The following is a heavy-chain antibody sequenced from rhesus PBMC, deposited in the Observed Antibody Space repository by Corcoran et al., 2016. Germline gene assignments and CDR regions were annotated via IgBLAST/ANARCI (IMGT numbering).Heavy chain of an antibody. CDR1: GGSISSSY. V-gene: IGHV4-169*02. D-gene: IGHD4-29*01. CDR2: IYGSGSST. CDR3: ASGGVAAPFDY. Sequence: QLQLQESGPGLVKPSETLSVTCAVSGGSISSSYWSWIRQAPGKGLEWIGYIYGSGSSTHSNPSPKSRYTLTVDTSKNQLSLKLSSVTAADTAVYYCASGGVAAPFDYWGQGVLVTVSS. J-gene: IGHJ4*01.